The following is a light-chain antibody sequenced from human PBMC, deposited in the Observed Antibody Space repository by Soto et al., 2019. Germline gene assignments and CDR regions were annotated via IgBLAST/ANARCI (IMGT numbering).Light chain of an antibody. Sequence: QSALTQPRSVSGSPGQSVTISCTGTSSDVGGYNYVSWYQQHPGKAPRLIIFDVIKRPSGVPDRFSGSKSGNTASLTISGLQTGDEADYYCCSYAGRYTYVFGTGTKLTVL. CDR1: SSDVGGYNY. J-gene: IGLJ1*01. V-gene: IGLV2-11*01. CDR3: CSYAGRYTYV. CDR2: DVI.